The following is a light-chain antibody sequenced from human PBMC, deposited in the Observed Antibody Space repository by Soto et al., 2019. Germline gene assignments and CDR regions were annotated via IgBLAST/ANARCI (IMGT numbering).Light chain of an antibody. V-gene: IGKV1-5*01. J-gene: IGKJ1*01. CDR3: QQYNSYSWT. CDR1: QSISYR. CDR2: DVS. Sequence: DIQMTQSPSTLSASVGDRVSITCRASQSISYRLAWYQQKPGKAPKVLIYDVSNLESGVPSRFSGSESGTEFTLTISSLQPDDFATYYCQQYNSYSWTFGQGTKVEIK.